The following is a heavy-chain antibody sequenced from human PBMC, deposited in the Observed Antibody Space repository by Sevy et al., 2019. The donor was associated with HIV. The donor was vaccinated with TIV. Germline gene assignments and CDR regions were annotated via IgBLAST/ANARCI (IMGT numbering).Heavy chain of an antibody. V-gene: IGHV3-7*01. CDR3: VREGVGGYSYSLDC. Sequence: GSLRLSCAASGFTFSSYWMSWVRQAPGKGLEWVATMKEDGSERNYVDSVKGRFTISRDNAKNSLYLQMNSLRAEDTAVYYCVREGVGGYSYSLDCWGHGTLVTVSS. CDR1: GFTFSSYW. D-gene: IGHD5-18*01. J-gene: IGHJ4*01. CDR2: MKEDGSER.